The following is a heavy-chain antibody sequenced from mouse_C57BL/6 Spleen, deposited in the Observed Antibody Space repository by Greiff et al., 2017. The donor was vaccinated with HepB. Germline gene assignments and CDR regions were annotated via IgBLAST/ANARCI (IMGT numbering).Heavy chain of an antibody. V-gene: IGHV1-42*01. CDR3: ATGGFDY. Sequence: VQLQQSGPELVKPGASVKISCKASGYSFTGYYMNWVKQSPEKSLEWIGEINPSTGGTTYNQKFKAKATLTVDKSSSTAYMQLKSLTSEDSAVYYCATGGFDYWGQGTTLTVSS. CDR1: GYSFTGYY. J-gene: IGHJ2*01. CDR2: INPSTGGT.